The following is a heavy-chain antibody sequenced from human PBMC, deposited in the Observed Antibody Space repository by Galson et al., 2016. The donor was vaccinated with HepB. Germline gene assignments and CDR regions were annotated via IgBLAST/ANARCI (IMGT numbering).Heavy chain of an antibody. D-gene: IGHD1-20*01. CDR3: ARGTRYNWNYLDY. CDR1: GGSFRDYY. J-gene: IGHJ4*02. V-gene: IGHV4-34*01. CDR2: VNHSGST. Sequence: SETLSLTCTLNGGSFRDYYWSWIRQPPGKGLEWIGEVNHSGSTNYNPSLKTRATVSLDTSETQFSLNLTSVTAADTAVYYCARGTRYNWNYLDYWGRETWSPSPQ.